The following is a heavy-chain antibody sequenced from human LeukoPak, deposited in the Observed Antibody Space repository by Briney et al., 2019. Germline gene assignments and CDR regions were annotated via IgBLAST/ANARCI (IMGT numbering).Heavy chain of an antibody. CDR1: GFTFSRYW. D-gene: IGHD1-26*01. V-gene: IGHV3-7*01. CDR3: ARDREGSRDAFDI. Sequence: GGSLRLSCAASGFTFSRYWMSWVRQAPGKGLELVANIKEDGSARFYGDSVKGRFTVSRDNAKNSLYIQMNSLRAEDTAVYYCARDREGSRDAFDIWGQGTMVTVSS. J-gene: IGHJ3*02. CDR2: IKEDGSAR.